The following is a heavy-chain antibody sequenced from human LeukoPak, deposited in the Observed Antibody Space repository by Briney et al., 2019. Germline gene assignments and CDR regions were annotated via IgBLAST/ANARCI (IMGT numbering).Heavy chain of an antibody. CDR3: ARAREFPSWYYSDY. D-gene: IGHD2-8*02. Sequence: PGGSLRLSCAASGFTFSSYAMHWVRQAPGKGLEWVAVISYDGSNKYYADSVKGRFTISRDNSKNTLYLQMNSLRAEDTAVYYCARAREFPSWYYSDYWGQGTLVTVSS. CDR1: GFTFSSYA. J-gene: IGHJ4*02. CDR2: ISYDGSNK. V-gene: IGHV3-30-3*01.